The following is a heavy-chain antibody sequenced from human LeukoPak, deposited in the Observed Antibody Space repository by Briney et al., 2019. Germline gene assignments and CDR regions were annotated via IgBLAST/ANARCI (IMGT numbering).Heavy chain of an antibody. CDR1: GYIFTGYY. V-gene: IGHV1-2*07. D-gene: IGHD6-13*01. J-gene: IGHJ4*02. CDR3: ARDRPPQLVRPFDY. CDR2: INPNSGGT. Sequence: ASLKVSCKASGYIFTGYYMHWVRQAPGQGLEWMGWINPNSGGTNYAHKFQGRVTMTRDTSISTAYMELSRLRSDDTAVYYCARDRPPQLVRPFDYWGQGTLVT.